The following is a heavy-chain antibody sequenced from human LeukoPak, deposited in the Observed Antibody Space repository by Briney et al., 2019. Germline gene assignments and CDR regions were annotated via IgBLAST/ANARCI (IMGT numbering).Heavy chain of an antibody. CDR3: ARFYYDSSGYYDRYYYYYYMDV. V-gene: IGHV3-21*01. Sequence: PGGSLRLSCAASGFTFSSYSMNWVRQAPGKGLEWVSSISSSSSYIYYADSVKGRFTISRDNAKNSLYLQMNSLRAEDTAVYYCARFYYDSSGYYDRYYYYYYMDVWGKGTTVTVSS. D-gene: IGHD3-22*01. J-gene: IGHJ6*03. CDR1: GFTFSSYS. CDR2: ISSSSSYI.